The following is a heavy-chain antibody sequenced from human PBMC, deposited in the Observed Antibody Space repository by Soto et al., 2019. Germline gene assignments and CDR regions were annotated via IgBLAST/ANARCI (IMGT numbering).Heavy chain of an antibody. J-gene: IGHJ1*01. Sequence: EVQLVESGGGLVQPGGSLILSCTASGFPFSSYWMHWVRQAPGKGLVWISRSNSDGSSTTYADSVKGRFTISRDNAENTLFLQMNSLRVDDTAVYYCARGYYGSEGTEYFQHWGRGNLVTVSS. CDR2: SNSDGSST. CDR1: GFPFSSYW. V-gene: IGHV3-74*03. CDR3: ARGYYGSEGTEYFQH. D-gene: IGHD3-10*01.